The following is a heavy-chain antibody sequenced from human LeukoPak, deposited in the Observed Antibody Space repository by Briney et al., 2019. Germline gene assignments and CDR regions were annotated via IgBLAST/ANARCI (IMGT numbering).Heavy chain of an antibody. CDR2: INHSGST. D-gene: IGHD1-7*01. Sequence: PSETLSPTCAVYGGSFSGYYWSWIRQPPGKGLEWIGEINHSGSTNYNPSLKSRVTISVDTSKNQFSLKLSSVTAADTAVYYCARGPQTGTTRRGDKFDYWGQGTPVTVSS. CDR1: GGSFSGYY. V-gene: IGHV4-34*01. CDR3: ARGPQTGTTRRGDKFDY. J-gene: IGHJ4*02.